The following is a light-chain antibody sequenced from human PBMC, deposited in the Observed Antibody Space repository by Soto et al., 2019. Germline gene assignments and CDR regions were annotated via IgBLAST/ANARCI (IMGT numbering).Light chain of an antibody. CDR2: DAS. J-gene: IGKJ4*01. V-gene: IGKV3-20*01. CDR3: QQYGSSPLT. Sequence: ESVLTQSPGTLSLSPGERATLSGRASQSLSSSYLAWYQQKPGQAPRLLIYDASSRATGIPDRFSGSGSGTDFTLSMSRVEPEDYAVYYCQQYGSSPLTFGGGTKV. CDR1: QSLSSSY.